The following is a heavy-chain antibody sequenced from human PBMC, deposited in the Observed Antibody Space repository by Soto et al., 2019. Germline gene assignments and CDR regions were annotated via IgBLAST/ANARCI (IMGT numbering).Heavy chain of an antibody. CDR1: GDSITSRDYY. CDR3: ARRSDWGPFDS. J-gene: IGHJ4*02. CDR2: ISYSGDP. D-gene: IGHD7-27*01. Sequence: QVQLQESGPGLAIPSQTLSLTCTVSGDSITSRDYYWSWIRQHPGKGLEWIGFISYSGDPHYNPALNRRVTISVDNSKNEFAPKLSSSAAADTAGYHCARRSDWGPFDSWGQGTLVTVSS. V-gene: IGHV4-31*03.